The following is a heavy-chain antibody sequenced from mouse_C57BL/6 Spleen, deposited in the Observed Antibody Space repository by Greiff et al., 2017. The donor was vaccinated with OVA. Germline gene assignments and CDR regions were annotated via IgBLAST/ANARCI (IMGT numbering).Heavy chain of an antibody. CDR3: ASYDYDVGY. Sequence: EVHLVESGGDLVKPGGSLKLSCAASGFTFSSYGMSWVRQTPDKRLEWVATISSGGSYTYYPDSVKGRFTISRDNAKNTLYLQMSSLKSEDTAMYYCASYDYDVGYWGQGTTLTVSS. V-gene: IGHV5-6*01. CDR1: GFTFSSYG. J-gene: IGHJ2*01. CDR2: ISSGGSYT. D-gene: IGHD2-4*01.